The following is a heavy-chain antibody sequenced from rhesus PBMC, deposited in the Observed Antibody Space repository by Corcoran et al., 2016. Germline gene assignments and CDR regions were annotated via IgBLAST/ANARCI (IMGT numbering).Heavy chain of an antibody. CDR3: TTSGGYYTLLDV. CDR1: GFTCSISV. J-gene: IGHJ5-2*02. D-gene: IGHD3-28*01. CDR2: IRSKSNNYET. Sequence: EVQLVESGGGLVQPGGSLRLSCAASGFTCSISVLLCVRPASWPGVEWVGRIRSKSNNYETGYAASVKGRFTISRDDSKNTAYLQMNSLKTEDTAVYYCTTSGGYYTLLDVWGRGVLVTVSS. V-gene: IGHV3-118*01.